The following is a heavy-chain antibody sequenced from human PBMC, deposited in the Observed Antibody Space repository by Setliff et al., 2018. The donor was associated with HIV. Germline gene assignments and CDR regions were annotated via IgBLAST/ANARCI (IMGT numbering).Heavy chain of an antibody. Sequence: SETLSLTCTVSGGSINYYYWNWIRQPAGKGLEWLGRIHSNGNTNFNPSLKSRINMSVDMSKSQVSMKLTSVTAADTALYYCARGRKAVGDWFDPWGQGIQVTVSS. CDR1: GGSINYYY. CDR2: IHSNGNT. CDR3: ARGRKAVGDWFDP. J-gene: IGHJ5*02. D-gene: IGHD1-26*01. V-gene: IGHV4-4*07.